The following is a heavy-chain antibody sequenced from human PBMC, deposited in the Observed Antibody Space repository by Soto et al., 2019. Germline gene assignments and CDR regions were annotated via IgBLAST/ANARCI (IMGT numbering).Heavy chain of an antibody. D-gene: IGHD2-2*01. CDR2: ISLYSDGT. Sequence: QVPLVQSGGEVKRPGASVKVSCKTSGYTFCNYGITWVRQAPGQPLEWLGWISLYSDGTNYAQKFQGRVSMTTDTSTTTAYMELRSLRSDDTAVYYCARVVPGAEAWFGPWGQGTLVTVSS. J-gene: IGHJ5*02. CDR1: GYTFCNYG. CDR3: ARVVPGAEAWFGP. V-gene: IGHV1-18*01.